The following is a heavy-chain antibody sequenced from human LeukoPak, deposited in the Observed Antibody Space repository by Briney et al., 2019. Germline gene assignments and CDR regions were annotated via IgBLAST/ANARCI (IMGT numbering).Heavy chain of an antibody. CDR2: INTSGST. V-gene: IGHV4-61*09. CDR3: ASLWFGTFDP. Sequence: PSETLSLTCTVSGGSISSGSYYWSWIRQPAGKGLEWIGHINTSGSTNYNPSLKSRVTISVDTSKNQCSLRLSSVTAADTAVYYCASLWFGTFDPWGQGTLVTVSS. CDR1: GGSISSGSYY. D-gene: IGHD3-10*01. J-gene: IGHJ5*02.